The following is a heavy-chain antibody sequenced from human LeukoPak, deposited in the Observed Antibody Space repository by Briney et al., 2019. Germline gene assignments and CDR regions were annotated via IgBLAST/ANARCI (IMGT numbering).Heavy chain of an antibody. CDR3: ARGAHVLRYFDWSAGVTEYFQH. D-gene: IGHD3-9*01. CDR1: SGSFSGYY. J-gene: IGHJ1*01. Sequence: PSETLSLTCAVYSGSFSGYYWSWIRQPPGKGLEWIGEINHSGSTNYNPSLKSRVTISVDTSKNQFSLKLSSVTAADTAVYYCARGAHVLRYFDWSAGVTEYFQHWGQGTLVTVSS. CDR2: INHSGST. V-gene: IGHV4-34*01.